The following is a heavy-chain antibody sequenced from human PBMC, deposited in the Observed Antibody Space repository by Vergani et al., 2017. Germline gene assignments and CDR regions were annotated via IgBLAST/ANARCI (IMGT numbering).Heavy chain of an antibody. Sequence: EVQLLESGGGLVQPGGSLRLSCAASGFTFSSYWMHWVRQAPGKGLVWVSRINSDGSSTSYADSVKGRFTISRDNAKNTLYLQMNSLRAEDTAVYYCAQIAAAGTAGFDYWGQGTLVTVSS. CDR2: INSDGSST. V-gene: IGHV3-74*02. J-gene: IGHJ4*02. D-gene: IGHD6-13*01. CDR3: AQIAAAGTAGFDY. CDR1: GFTFSSYW.